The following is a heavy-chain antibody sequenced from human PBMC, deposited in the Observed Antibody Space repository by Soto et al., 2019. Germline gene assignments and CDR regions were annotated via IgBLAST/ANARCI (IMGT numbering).Heavy chain of an antibody. J-gene: IGHJ4*02. D-gene: IGHD1-26*01. V-gene: IGHV3-21*01. CDR2: IGTSGSYI. Sequence: GGSLRLSCAVSGFIFSRYSMNWVRQAPGKGLEWVSSIGTSGSYIYDTDSVKGRFTISRDNTKDSLYLQMNSLRAEDTAIYYCARGSAFIGLDYWGQGTQVPVSS. CDR3: ARGSAFIGLDY. CDR1: GFIFSRYS.